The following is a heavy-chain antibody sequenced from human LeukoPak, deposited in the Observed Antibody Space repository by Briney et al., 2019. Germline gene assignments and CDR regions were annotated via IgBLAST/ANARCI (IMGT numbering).Heavy chain of an antibody. CDR3: ARHDPYRGEDYGEDGGY. V-gene: IGHV4-59*08. CDR1: GGSLNSYY. Sequence: SETLSLTCTVSGGSLNSYYWSWIRQPPGKGLEWIGYIYYSGSTNYNPSLKSRVTISVDTSKNQFSLKLSSVTAADTAVYYCARHDPYRGEDYGEDGGYWGQGTLATVSS. J-gene: IGHJ4*02. CDR2: IYYSGST. D-gene: IGHD4-17*01.